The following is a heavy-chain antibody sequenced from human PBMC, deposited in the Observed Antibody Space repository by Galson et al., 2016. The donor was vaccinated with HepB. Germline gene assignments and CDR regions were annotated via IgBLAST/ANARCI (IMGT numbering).Heavy chain of an antibody. D-gene: IGHD1-26*01. CDR3: ARDQWASGMDV. J-gene: IGHJ6*02. Sequence: SLRLSCAVSGFTFSTYAMHWVRQSPGKGLEWVAVISHDGSNKFYADSVKGRFTISRDSSKNTLFLQMNSLRAEDTAIFYCARDQWASGMDVWGQGTPVSVS. CDR2: ISHDGSNK. V-gene: IGHV3-30-3*01. CDR1: GFTFSTYA.